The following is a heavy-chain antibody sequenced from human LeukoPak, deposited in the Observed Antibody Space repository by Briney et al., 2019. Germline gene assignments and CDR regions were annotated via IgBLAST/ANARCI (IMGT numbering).Heavy chain of an antibody. V-gene: IGHV3-73*01. D-gene: IGHD1-26*01. CDR2: IRSKANSYAT. Sequence: GGSLRLSCAASGFTFSGSAMHWVRQASGKGLEWVGRIRSKANSYATAYAASVKGRFTISRDDSKNTAYLQMNSLKTEDTAVYYCTRGSPRAGVAKWVPERLDDYWGQGTLVTVSS. CDR1: GFTFSGSA. J-gene: IGHJ4*02. CDR3: TRGSPRAGVAKWVPERLDDY.